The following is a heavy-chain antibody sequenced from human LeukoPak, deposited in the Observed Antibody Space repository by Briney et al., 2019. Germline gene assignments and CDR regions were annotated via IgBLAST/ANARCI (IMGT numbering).Heavy chain of an antibody. CDR3: ARDSGSGWRHDY. V-gene: IGHV3-66*01. D-gene: IGHD6-19*01. CDR1: GFSVSINY. J-gene: IGHJ4*02. CDR2: IFSGGSR. Sequence: GGSLRLSCAVSGFSVSINYMSWVRQAPAKGLEWVSVIFSGGSRYYADSVKDRFTISRDNSNNILCLQMNSLRAEDTAVYYCARDSGSGWRHDYWGQGTLVTVSS.